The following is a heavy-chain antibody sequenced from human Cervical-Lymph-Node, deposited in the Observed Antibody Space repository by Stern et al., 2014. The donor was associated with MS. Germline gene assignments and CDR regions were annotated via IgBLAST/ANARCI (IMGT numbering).Heavy chain of an antibody. CDR2: IDPSGGST. D-gene: IGHD5-18*01. Sequence: VQLVESGAAVKKPGASVKVSCKASGYTFTSYYVHWVRQAPGEGLEWMGIIDPSGGSTSYAQKFQGRVTLTRDTSTSTVYMELNSLRSDDTAMYYCAREHTAMGFGYWGQGTLVTVSS. J-gene: IGHJ4*02. CDR3: AREHTAMGFGY. CDR1: GYTFTSYY. V-gene: IGHV1-46*01.